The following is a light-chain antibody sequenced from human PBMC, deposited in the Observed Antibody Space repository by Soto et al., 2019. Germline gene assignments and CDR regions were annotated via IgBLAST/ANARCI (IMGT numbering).Light chain of an antibody. Sequence: EIVMTQSPATLSVSPGERATLSCRASQNIDNKLVWYQQKPGQVPRLLIYDASTRATGIPARFSGSGSGTEFTLTISSLQSEDFAFYYCQQYHYYWTLDQWPKLDI. CDR2: DAS. CDR1: QNIDNK. CDR3: QQYHYYWT. V-gene: IGKV3-15*01. J-gene: IGKJ1*01.